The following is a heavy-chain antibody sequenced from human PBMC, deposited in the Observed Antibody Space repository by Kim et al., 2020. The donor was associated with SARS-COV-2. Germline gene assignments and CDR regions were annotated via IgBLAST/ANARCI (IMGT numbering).Heavy chain of an antibody. CDR1: GFSFSNSG. Sequence: AASGFSFSNSGMHGVRQAPGKGLEWVALISYDGTNKYYADSVKGRFTISRDNSKNTVYVQMSSLRAEVTAVYYCVKDDFDASFDHWGQGTLAT. J-gene: IGHJ4*02. CDR2: ISYDGTNK. CDR3: VKDDFDASFDH. V-gene: IGHV3-30*18. D-gene: IGHD2-21*02.